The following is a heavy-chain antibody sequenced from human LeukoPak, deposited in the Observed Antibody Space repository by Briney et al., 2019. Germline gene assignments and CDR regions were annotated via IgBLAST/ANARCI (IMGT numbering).Heavy chain of an antibody. CDR3: ARDGGDHANKNLED. CDR2: ISSSSNYI. Sequence: PGGSLRLSCAASGFTFTSYSMNWVRQAPGKGLEWVSSISSSSNYIYYADSVKGRFTISRDNAKNSLYLQMNSLRAEDTAVYYCARDGGDHANKNLEDWGEGTLVTVSS. D-gene: IGHD4-17*01. V-gene: IGHV3-21*01. CDR1: GFTFTSYS. J-gene: IGHJ4*02.